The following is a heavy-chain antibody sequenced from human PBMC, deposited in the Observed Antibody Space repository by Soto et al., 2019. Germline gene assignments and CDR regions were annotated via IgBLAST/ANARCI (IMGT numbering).Heavy chain of an antibody. D-gene: IGHD6-19*01. CDR2: TYSGGNT. V-gene: IGHV3-66*01. CDR3: ARGWLGKEYYFFY. Sequence: EVQLVESGGDLVQPGGSLRLSCAASGFTVSRNFMTWVRQAPGKGLEWVSLTYSGGNTYYADSVKGRFTISRDNSKNTLHLHMDSLRVEDTAVYYCARGWLGKEYYFFYWGQGTLVTVSS. J-gene: IGHJ4*02. CDR1: GFTVSRNF.